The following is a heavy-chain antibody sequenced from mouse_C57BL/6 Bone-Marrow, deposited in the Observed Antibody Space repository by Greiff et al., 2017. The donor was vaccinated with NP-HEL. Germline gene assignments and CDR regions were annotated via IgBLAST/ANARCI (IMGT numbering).Heavy chain of an antibody. CDR2: INPSNGGT. J-gene: IGHJ1*03. Sequence: QVQLQQPGTELVKPGTSVKLSCKSSGYTFTSYWMHWVKQRPGQGLEWIGNINPSNGGTNYNEKFKSKATLTVDKSSSTAYMQLSSLTSDDSTFYYCAREVRWLLRGYWYFDVCDTGTTVTVSS. CDR3: AREVRWLLRGYWYFDV. D-gene: IGHD2-3*01. V-gene: IGHV1-53*01. CDR1: GYTFTSYW.